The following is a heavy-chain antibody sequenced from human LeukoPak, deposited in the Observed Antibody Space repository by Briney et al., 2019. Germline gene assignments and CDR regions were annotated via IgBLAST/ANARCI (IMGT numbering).Heavy chain of an antibody. Sequence: GGSLRLSCAASGFTFSSYWMSWVRQAPGKGLEWVANIKQDGSEKYYVDSVKGRFTISRDNAKNSLYLQMNSLRAEDTAVYYCARSRTTVTTSTAFDIWGQGTMVTVSS. CDR3: ARSRTTVTTSTAFDI. D-gene: IGHD4-11*01. CDR2: IKQDGSEK. J-gene: IGHJ3*02. CDR1: GFTFSSYW. V-gene: IGHV3-7*03.